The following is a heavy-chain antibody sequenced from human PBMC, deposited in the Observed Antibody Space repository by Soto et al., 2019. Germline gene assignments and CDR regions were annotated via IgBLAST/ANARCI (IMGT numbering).Heavy chain of an antibody. J-gene: IGHJ1*01. CDR1: GFSFSKYA. V-gene: IGHV3-23*01. CDR2: ITGSGGTI. CDR3: ARGGVYSSGWSEAFQH. D-gene: IGHD6-19*01. Sequence: DVQLLESGGGLVQPGGSLRLSCAASGFSFSKYAMIWVRQAPGKGQEWVSGITGSGGTIEYAASVKGRFTISRDNSKNSLYLQMNSLRAGDTAVYYCARGGVYSSGWSEAFQHWGQGTLVTVSS.